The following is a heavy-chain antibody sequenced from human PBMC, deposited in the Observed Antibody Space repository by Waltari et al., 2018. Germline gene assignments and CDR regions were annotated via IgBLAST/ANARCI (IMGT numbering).Heavy chain of an antibody. D-gene: IGHD6-13*01. V-gene: IGHV3-30-3*01. CDR1: GFTFSSYA. J-gene: IGHJ1*01. CDR2: ISYDGSNK. Sequence: QVQLVESGGGVVQPGRSLSLSCAASGFTFSSYAMHWVRQAPGKGLEWVAVISYDGSNKYYADSVKGRFTISRDNSKNTLYLQMNSLRAEDTAVYYCARDQYSSSWYSYFQHWGQGTLVTVSS. CDR3: ARDQYSSSWYSYFQH.